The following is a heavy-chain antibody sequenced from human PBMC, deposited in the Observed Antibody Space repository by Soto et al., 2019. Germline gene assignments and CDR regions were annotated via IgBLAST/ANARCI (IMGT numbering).Heavy chain of an antibody. CDR1: GFSVTANY. CDR2: IYSGGST. J-gene: IGHJ4*02. V-gene: IGHV3-53*01. Sequence: EVQVVESGGGLIQPGGSLRLSCEVSGFSVTANYMRWVRQAPGTGLEWVSVIYSGGSTYYIDSVKGRFSISRDISKNTLYLQMNGLRAEDTAVYYCHGYGYWGQGTLVTVSS. D-gene: IGHD5-12*01. CDR3: HGYGY.